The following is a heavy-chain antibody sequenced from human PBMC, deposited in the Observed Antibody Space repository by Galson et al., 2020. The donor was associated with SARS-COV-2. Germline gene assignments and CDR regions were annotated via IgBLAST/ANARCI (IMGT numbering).Heavy chain of an antibody. D-gene: IGHD4-4*01. CDR3: AKELST. CDR2: LRNDGSHK. J-gene: IGHJ4*02. V-gene: IGHV3-30*02. Sequence: SCTASGFPFSDYGMHWVRQAPGKGLEWVAFLRNDGSHKYYADSVKGRFTISRDSSKSTLYLQMNSLRPDDTAVYYCAKELSTGGQGTLVTVSS. CDR1: GFPFSDYG.